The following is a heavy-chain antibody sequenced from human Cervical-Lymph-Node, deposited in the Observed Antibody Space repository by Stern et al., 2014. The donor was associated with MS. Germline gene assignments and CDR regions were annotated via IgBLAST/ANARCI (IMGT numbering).Heavy chain of an antibody. CDR1: GFTFSTYA. J-gene: IGHJ6*02. D-gene: IGHD5-12*01. CDR2: ISLSGGTT. CDR3: AKDQFGGGNSGFLYAMDV. V-gene: IGHV3-23*04. Sequence: EVQLVESGGGLLQPGGSLRLSCVASGFTFSTYAMNWVRQAPGKGLEWVSAISLSGGTTYYADSVKGRFTISRDNSKNTLYLQMNSLRAEDTAVYYCAKDQFGGGNSGFLYAMDVWGQGTTVTVSS.